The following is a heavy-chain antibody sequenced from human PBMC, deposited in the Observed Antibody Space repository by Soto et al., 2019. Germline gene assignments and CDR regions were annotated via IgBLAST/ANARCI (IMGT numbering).Heavy chain of an antibody. D-gene: IGHD4-4*01. CDR1: EGYRGSYY. J-gene: IGHJ6*02. CDR3: ARDGDARMTTNSYYYHGMDV. Sequence: PSETLSHTQTVSEGYRGSYYRQWIRQHPGKGLSWIGYVIYTGRANYNASLKSRVSIPLDTSNYQCSLEPSSVNAADTAVYYCARDGDARMTTNSYYYHGMDVWGPGSTGTGYS. V-gene: IGHV4-59*01. CDR2: VIYTGRA.